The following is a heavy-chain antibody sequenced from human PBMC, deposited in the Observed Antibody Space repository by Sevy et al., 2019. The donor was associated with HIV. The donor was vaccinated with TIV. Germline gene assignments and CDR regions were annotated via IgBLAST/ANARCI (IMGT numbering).Heavy chain of an antibody. D-gene: IGHD4-17*01. Sequence: ASVKVSCKASGYTFTSYHITWVRQAPGQGLEWMGWISAYNGNTNYAQKLQGRVTMTTDTSTSTAYMELRSLRSDDTAVYYCARDLGHDYGDYGPLDDWGQGTLVTVSS. CDR2: ISAYNGNT. CDR1: GYTFTSYH. J-gene: IGHJ4*02. V-gene: IGHV1-18*01. CDR3: ARDLGHDYGDYGPLDD.